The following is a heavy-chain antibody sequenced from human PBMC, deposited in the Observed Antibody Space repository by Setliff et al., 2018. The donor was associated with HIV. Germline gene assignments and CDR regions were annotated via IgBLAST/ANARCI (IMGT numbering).Heavy chain of an antibody. CDR2: ISYDGINK. J-gene: IGHJ4*02. D-gene: IGHD6-13*01. V-gene: IGHV3-30*04. CDR1: GFTFSSYA. Sequence: PGGSLRLSCAASGFTFSSYAMHWVRQAPGKGLEWVAVISYDGINKYYADSVKGRFTLSRDNFRNTLYLQMNSLRPEDTAVYYCARVQQQLLQEGDYFDYWGQGTLVTVSS. CDR3: ARVQQQLLQEGDYFDY.